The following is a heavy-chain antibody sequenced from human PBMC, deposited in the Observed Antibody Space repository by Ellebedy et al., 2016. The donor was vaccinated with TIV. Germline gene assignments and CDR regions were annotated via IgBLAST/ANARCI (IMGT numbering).Heavy chain of an antibody. CDR3: AKTGFYYYYGMDV. Sequence: PGGSLRLSCAASGFTFSAYWMTWVRQAPGKGLQWVANIKQDGSVKFYVDSVKGRFTISRDNANNSLFLQMTSLRAEDTAVYYCAKTGFYYYYGMDVWGQGTTVTVS. V-gene: IGHV3-7*01. CDR1: GFTFSAYW. CDR2: IKQDGSVK. J-gene: IGHJ6*02.